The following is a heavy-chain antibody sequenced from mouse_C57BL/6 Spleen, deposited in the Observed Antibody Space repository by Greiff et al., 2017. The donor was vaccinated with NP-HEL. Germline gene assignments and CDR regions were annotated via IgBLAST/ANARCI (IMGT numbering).Heavy chain of an antibody. Sequence: VQLQQSGAELAKPGASVKLSCKASGYTFTSYWMHWVKQRPGQGLEWIGYINPSSGYTKYNQKFKDKATLTADKSSSTAYMQLSSLTYEDSAVYYWALTTVVASGYFDVWGTGTTVTVSS. CDR2: INPSSGYT. V-gene: IGHV1-7*01. CDR1: GYTFTSYW. D-gene: IGHD1-1*01. J-gene: IGHJ1*03. CDR3: ALTTVVASGYFDV.